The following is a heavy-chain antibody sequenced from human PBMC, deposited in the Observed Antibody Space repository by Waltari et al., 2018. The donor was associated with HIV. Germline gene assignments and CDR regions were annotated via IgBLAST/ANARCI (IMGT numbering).Heavy chain of an antibody. CDR3: ARAAPWNWFDP. J-gene: IGHJ5*02. Sequence: QLQLQESGPGLVKPSETLSLTCTVSGGSISSSSYYWGWIRQPPGKGLEWIGSIYYSGSTYYNPSLKSRVTISVDTSKNQFSLKLGSVTAADTAVYCCARAAPWNWFDPWGQGTLVTVSS. CDR2: IYYSGST. V-gene: IGHV4-39*01. CDR1: GGSISSSSYY. D-gene: IGHD6-13*01.